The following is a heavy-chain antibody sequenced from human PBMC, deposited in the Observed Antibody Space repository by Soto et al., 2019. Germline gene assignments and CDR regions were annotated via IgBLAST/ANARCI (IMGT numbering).Heavy chain of an antibody. D-gene: IGHD3-10*01. V-gene: IGHV1-18*04. CDR1: GYTFTRFG. CDR2: ISGYNGKT. CDR3: ARDKMIDDYGLGTYDY. J-gene: IGHJ4*02. Sequence: ASVKVSCKTSGYTFTRFGVRWVRQALGQGLEWMGWISGYNGKTKYAQTLQGRVTMTADTSTSTVYLELRGLRPDDTAVYFCARDKMIDDYGLGTYDYWGQGTTVTVSS.